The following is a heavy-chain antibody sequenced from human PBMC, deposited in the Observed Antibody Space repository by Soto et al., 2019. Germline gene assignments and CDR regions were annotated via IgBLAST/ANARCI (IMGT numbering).Heavy chain of an antibody. CDR3: ARVWPGQLGRFDP. V-gene: IGHV5-51*01. CDR2: IHPDDSET. J-gene: IGHJ5*02. CDR1: GYNFASYW. Sequence: GESLKISCKGSGYNFASYWIGWVRQMPGKGLEWMGIIHPDDSETRYSPSFKGQVTMSADKSISTAYLQWSSLKASDTAIYYCARVWPGQLGRFDPWGQGTLVTVSS. D-gene: IGHD6-13*01.